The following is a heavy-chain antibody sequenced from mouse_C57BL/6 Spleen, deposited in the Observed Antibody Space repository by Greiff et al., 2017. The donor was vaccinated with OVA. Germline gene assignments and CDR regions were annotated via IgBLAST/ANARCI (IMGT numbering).Heavy chain of an antibody. D-gene: IGHD1-2*01. CDR1: GFTFSDYG. CDR2: ISSGSSTI. V-gene: IGHV5-17*01. Sequence: EVKLVESGGGLVKPGGSLTLSCAASGFTFSDYGMHWVRQAPEKGLAWVAYISSGSSTIYYADTVKGRFTLSRDNAKNTLFLQMTSLRSEDTAMYYCARQSYYGTQYCDVWGTGTTVTVSS. J-gene: IGHJ1*03. CDR3: ARQSYYGTQYCDV.